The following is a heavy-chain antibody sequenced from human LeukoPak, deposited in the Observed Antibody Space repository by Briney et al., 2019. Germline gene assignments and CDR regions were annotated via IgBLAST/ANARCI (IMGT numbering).Heavy chain of an antibody. D-gene: IGHD1-1*01. CDR1: GFTFSSYA. CDR3: ANTGRAWNGAYYYGMDV. CDR2: ISGSGGST. Sequence: GGSLRLSCAASGFTFSSYAMSWVRQAPGKGLEWVSAISGSGGSTYYADSVKGRFTISRDNSKNTLYLQMNSLRAEDTAVYSCANTGRAWNGAYYYGMDVWRQGTTVTVSS. J-gene: IGHJ6*02. V-gene: IGHV3-23*01.